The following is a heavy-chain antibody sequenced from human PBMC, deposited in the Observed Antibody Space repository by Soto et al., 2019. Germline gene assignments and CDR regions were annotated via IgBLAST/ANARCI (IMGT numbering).Heavy chain of an antibody. CDR1: GGTFNTYA. Sequence: VQLVQSGAEMKKPGSSVKVSCQSSGGTFNTYAMNWVRQAPGQGPEWMGDISPMFGAANYAPKFQGRVTITADESTGTSYMQLSSLTSEDTALYFCAREVQFHTPAFVYWGQGTLVTVSS. V-gene: IGHV1-69*19. J-gene: IGHJ4*02. CDR3: AREVQFHTPAFVY. CDR2: ISPMFGAA.